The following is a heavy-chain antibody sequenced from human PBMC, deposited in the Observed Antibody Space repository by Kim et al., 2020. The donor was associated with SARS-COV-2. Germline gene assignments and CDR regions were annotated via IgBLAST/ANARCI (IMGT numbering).Heavy chain of an antibody. V-gene: IGHV4-38-2*02. CDR2: SYHSGST. CDR3: ARDFGSGWYRGI. J-gene: IGHJ3*02. Sequence: SETLSLTCTVSGSSISSGYYWGWIRQPPGRGLEGIGRSYHSGSTYYNPSLKSRVTISVDTSKNQFSLKLSTVTAADTAVYYCARDFGSGWYRGIWGQGTMVTVSS. CDR1: GSSISSGYY. D-gene: IGHD6-19*01.